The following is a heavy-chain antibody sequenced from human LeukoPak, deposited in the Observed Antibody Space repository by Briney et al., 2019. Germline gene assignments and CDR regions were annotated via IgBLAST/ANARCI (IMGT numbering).Heavy chain of an antibody. CDR1: GFTFSSYA. J-gene: IGHJ4*02. CDR3: AKDPAAPGTACYFDY. Sequence: PGGSLRLSCAASGFTFSSYAMSWVRQAPGKGLEWVSAISGSGGNTYYADSVKGRFTISRDSSKNTLYLQMNSLRTEDTAVYYCAKDPAAPGTACYFDYWGQGTLVTVSS. D-gene: IGHD6-13*01. V-gene: IGHV3-23*01. CDR2: ISGSGGNT.